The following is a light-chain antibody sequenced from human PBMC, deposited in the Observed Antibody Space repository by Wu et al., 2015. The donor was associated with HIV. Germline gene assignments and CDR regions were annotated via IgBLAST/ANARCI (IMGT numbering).Light chain of an antibody. J-gene: IGKJ1*01. CDR1: QSVSSN. CDR3: QQYNNWPLWT. Sequence: EIVMAQSPATLSVSPGERATLSCRASQSVSSNLAWYQQKPGQAPRLLIYGASTRATGIPARFSGSGSGTEFTLTISSLQSEDFAVYYCQQYNNWPLWTFGQGTKGRKSN. CDR2: GAS. V-gene: IGKV3-15*01.